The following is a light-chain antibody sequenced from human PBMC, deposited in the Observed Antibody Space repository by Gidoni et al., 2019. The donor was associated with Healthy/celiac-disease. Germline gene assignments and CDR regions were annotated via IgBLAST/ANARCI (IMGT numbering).Light chain of an antibody. CDR2: GAS. J-gene: IGKJ1*01. Sequence: EIVMTQSPATLSVSPGERATLSCRASQSVSSNLAWYQQKPGQAPRLLIYGASTRATGIPARFSGSGSGTEFTLTISSLQSEDFAVYYCQQYNNWPPWTFDQXTKVEIK. CDR1: QSVSSN. V-gene: IGKV3-15*01. CDR3: QQYNNWPPWT.